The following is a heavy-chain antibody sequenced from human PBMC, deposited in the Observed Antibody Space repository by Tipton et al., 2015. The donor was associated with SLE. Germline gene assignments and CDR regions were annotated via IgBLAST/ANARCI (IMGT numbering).Heavy chain of an antibody. J-gene: IGHJ4*02. CDR2: ISGSGGGT. CDR3: AKGRVSDY. Sequence: SLRLSCAASGFTFSTYAMSWVRQAPGKGLEWVSAISGSGGGTYYADSVKGRFTISRDDSKNTLYLQMNSLRAEDMAIYYCAKGRVSDYWGQGTRVTVSS. CDR1: GFTFSTYA. V-gene: IGHV3-23*01.